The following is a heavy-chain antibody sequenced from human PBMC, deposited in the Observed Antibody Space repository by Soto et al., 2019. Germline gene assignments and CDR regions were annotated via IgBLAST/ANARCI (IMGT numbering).Heavy chain of an antibody. Sequence: EVQLLESGGGLVQPGGSLRLSCAASGFTLSSFAMTWVRQAPGKGLEWVSGISGSGESTHYADSVKGRFAISRDTSKNTLYLEMNSLRVEDTAVYYCARRDGLGYYDSSGPTLDYWGQGILVTVSS. CDR2: ISGSGEST. CDR1: GFTLSSFA. J-gene: IGHJ4*02. D-gene: IGHD3-22*01. CDR3: ARRDGLGYYDSSGPTLDY. V-gene: IGHV3-23*01.